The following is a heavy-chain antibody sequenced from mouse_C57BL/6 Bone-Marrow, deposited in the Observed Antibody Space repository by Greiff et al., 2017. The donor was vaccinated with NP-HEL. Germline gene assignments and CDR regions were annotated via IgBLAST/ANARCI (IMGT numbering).Heavy chain of an antibody. Sequence: QVQLKQPGAELVMPGASVKLSCKASGYTFTSYWMHWVKQRPGQGLEWIGEIDPSDSYTNYNQKFKGKSTLTVDKSSSTAYMQLSSLTSEDSAVYYCARLDVGAMDYWGQGTSVTVSS. J-gene: IGHJ4*01. CDR1: GYTFTSYW. V-gene: IGHV1-69*01. CDR3: ARLDVGAMDY. CDR2: IDPSDSYT. D-gene: IGHD3-3*01.